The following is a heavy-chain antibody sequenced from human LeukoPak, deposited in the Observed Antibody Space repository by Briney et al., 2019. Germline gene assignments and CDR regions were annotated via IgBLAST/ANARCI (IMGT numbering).Heavy chain of an antibody. J-gene: IGHJ3*02. CDR1: GYTFTSYG. Sequence: ASVKVSCKASGYTFTSYGISWVRQAPGQGLEWMGWISAYNGNTNYAQKLQGRVTMTTDTSTSTAYMELRSLRSDDTAVYYCARGVLVLRYFDWSTGAFDIWGQGTMVTVSS. V-gene: IGHV1-18*01. CDR2: ISAYNGNT. D-gene: IGHD3-9*01. CDR3: ARGVLVLRYFDWSTGAFDI.